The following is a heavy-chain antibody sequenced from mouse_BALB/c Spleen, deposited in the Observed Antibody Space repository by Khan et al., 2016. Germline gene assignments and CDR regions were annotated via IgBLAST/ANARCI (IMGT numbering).Heavy chain of an antibody. CDR2: ISSGGGST. J-gene: IGHJ2*01. CDR1: GFAFSSYD. V-gene: IGHV5-12-1*01. CDR3: PSQGSYYGNRFGY. D-gene: IGHD2-10*01. Sequence: EVELGESGGGLVKPGGSLKLSCAASGFAFSSYDMSWVRQTPEKRLEWVAYISSGGGSTYYPDTVKGRFTISRDNAKNTLYLDRRSLKSKDTAMYYSPSQGSYYGNRFGYWGQCTTLTLSS.